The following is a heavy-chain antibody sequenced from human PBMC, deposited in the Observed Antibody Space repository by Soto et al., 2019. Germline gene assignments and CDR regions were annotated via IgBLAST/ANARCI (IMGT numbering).Heavy chain of an antibody. D-gene: IGHD2-8*02. CDR3: RKDRGMVAYRSADFDF. J-gene: IGHJ4*01. V-gene: IGHV3-30*18. Sequence: GGSLRLSCAASGLTFSSYGWHWVRQTPDKGLEWVAVISYDGINKYYADSVKGRFTISRDNSKNALYLQMNSLTAEDTAVYYFRKDRGMVAYRSADFDFWGQGTLVTVSS. CDR2: ISYDGINK. CDR1: GLTFSSYG.